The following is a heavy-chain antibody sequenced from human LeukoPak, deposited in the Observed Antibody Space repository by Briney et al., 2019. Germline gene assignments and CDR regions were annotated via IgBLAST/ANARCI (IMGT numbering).Heavy chain of an antibody. Sequence: GGALRLSCAASGFTFSSYDMTWVRQAPGRGLEWVSSIRPSGDNTYYGDSVKGRFTISRDNSKNTVYLQMNNMRVDDTAVYYCARVAGWHWFDPRGQGTLVTVSS. V-gene: IGHV3-23*01. CDR1: GFTFSSYD. CDR2: IRPSGDNT. CDR3: ARVAGWHWFDP. J-gene: IGHJ5*02. D-gene: IGHD6-19*01.